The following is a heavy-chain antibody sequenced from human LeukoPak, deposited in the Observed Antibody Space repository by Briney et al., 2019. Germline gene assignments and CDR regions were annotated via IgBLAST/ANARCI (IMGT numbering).Heavy chain of an antibody. V-gene: IGHV4-31*03. Sequence: TASETLSLTCTVSGVSISSGVYYWSWIRQHPGKGLEWIGYIYYSGSTYYNPSLKSRVTISVDTSKSQFSLKLSSVTAADTAVYYCARRRVDGHNYAFDYWGQGTLVTVSS. D-gene: IGHD5-24*01. J-gene: IGHJ4*02. CDR2: IYYSGST. CDR1: GVSISSGVYY. CDR3: ARRRVDGHNYAFDY.